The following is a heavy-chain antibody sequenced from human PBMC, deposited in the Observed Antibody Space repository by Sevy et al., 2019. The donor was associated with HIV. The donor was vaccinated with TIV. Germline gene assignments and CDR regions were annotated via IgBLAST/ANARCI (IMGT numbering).Heavy chain of an antibody. CDR2: IIPIFGKV. CDR1: GGTFSSYG. CDR3: ARGGATGTRVY. J-gene: IGHJ4*02. V-gene: IGHV1-69*13. Sequence: ASVKVSCKASGGTFSSYGLSWVRQAPGQGLEWMGGIIPIFGKVNYAQKFQGRVTITADESTGTAYMELGSLRSEDTAVYYCARGGATGTRVYWGQGTLVTVSS. D-gene: IGHD1-1*01.